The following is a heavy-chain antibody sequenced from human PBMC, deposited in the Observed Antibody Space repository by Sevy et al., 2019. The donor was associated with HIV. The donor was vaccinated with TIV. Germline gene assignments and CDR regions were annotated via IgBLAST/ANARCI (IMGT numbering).Heavy chain of an antibody. V-gene: IGHV3-33*01. D-gene: IGHD6-13*01. CDR2: IWYDGSNK. J-gene: IGHJ4*02. CDR3: ARDRRSGAYSSTDFDY. Sequence: GGSLRLSCAASGFTFSSYGMHWVRQAPGKGLEGVAVIWYDGSNKYYADSVKGRFTISRDNSKNTLYLQMNSLRAEDTAVYYCARDRRSGAYSSTDFDYWGQGTLVTVSS. CDR1: GFTFSSYG.